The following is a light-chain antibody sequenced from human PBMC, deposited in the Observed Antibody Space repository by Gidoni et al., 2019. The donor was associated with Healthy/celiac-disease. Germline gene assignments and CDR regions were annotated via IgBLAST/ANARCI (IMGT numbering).Light chain of an antibody. CDR1: QSVINNY. Sequence: IVLTQSPGTLSLSPGERATLSCRASQSVINNYLAWYQQRPGQGPRLLIYGASSRATGIPDRFSGSGSGTDFTLTINRLEPEDFAVYYCQQYSISPWTFGQGTKVEIK. J-gene: IGKJ1*01. V-gene: IGKV3-20*01. CDR2: GAS. CDR3: QQYSISPWT.